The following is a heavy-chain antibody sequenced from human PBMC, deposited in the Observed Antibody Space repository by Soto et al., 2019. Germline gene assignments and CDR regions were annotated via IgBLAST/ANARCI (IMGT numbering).Heavy chain of an antibody. Sequence: ASVKFSCKSSDNTFTHYGINWVRQAPGQGLEWMGWISGYNGNTKYAQKFEDRVTMTADTSTRTAFMEVRSLTSDDTGVYLCAAAGANYVGLDVGG. V-gene: IGHV1-18*01. CDR2: ISGYNGNT. CDR3: AAAGANYVGLDV. CDR1: DNTFTHYG. J-gene: IGHJ6*02. D-gene: IGHD6-13*01.